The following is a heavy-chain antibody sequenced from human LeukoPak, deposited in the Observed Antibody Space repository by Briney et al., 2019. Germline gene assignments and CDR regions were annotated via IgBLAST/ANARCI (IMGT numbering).Heavy chain of an antibody. V-gene: IGHV3-48*03. CDR1: GFTFSSYE. CDR3: ARGTSDTAGDAFDI. CDR2: ISSSGSAI. D-gene: IGHD3-10*01. J-gene: IGHJ3*02. Sequence: GGSLRLSCAASGFTFSSYEMNWVRQAPGKGLEWVSYISSSGSAIYYADSVKGRFTISRDNAKNSLYLQMNSLRAEDTAVYYCARGTSDTAGDAFDIWGQGTMVTVSS.